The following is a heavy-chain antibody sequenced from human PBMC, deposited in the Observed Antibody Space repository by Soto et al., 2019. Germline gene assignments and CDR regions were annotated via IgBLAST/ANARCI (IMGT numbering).Heavy chain of an antibody. CDR1: GYTFTSYG. J-gene: IGHJ5*02. CDR3: ARSVYYDFRSGYYTGWFDL. V-gene: IGHV1-18*01. CDR2: ISAYNGNT. D-gene: IGHD3-3*01. Sequence: ASVKVSCKASGYTFTSYGISWVRQAPGQGLEWMGWISAYNGNTNYAQKLQGRVTMTTDTSTSTAYMELRSLRSDDTAVYYCARSVYYDFRSGYYTGWFDLSGQGTLVTFSS.